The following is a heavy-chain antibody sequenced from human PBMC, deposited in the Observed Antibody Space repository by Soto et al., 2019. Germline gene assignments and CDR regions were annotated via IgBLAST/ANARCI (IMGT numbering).Heavy chain of an antibody. J-gene: IGHJ3*02. CDR1: GFTFSNYG. CDR2: VSYDGNNK. Sequence: QVQLVESGGGVVQSGRSLRLPCAASGFTFSNYGMHWVRQAPGKGLEWVAFVSYDGNNKYYADSVKGRFTISRDNSKNTLYLQMNGLRAEDTAVFYCAKQLRNFDWDDAFDIWGQGTTVTVSS. D-gene: IGHD3-9*01. V-gene: IGHV3-30*18. CDR3: AKQLRNFDWDDAFDI.